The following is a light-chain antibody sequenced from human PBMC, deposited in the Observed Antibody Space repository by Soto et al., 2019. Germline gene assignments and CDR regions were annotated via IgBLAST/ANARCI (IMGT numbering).Light chain of an antibody. CDR3: QQRAT. CDR2: DAS. J-gene: IGKJ5*01. CDR1: QSVSSY. Sequence: EIVLTQSPATLSLSPGERATLSCRASQSVSSYLAWYQQKPGQAPRLLIYDASNRATGIPARFSGSGSGTDFTLTISSLEPEDFAVYYCQQRATFGQGGLLEIK. V-gene: IGKV3-11*01.